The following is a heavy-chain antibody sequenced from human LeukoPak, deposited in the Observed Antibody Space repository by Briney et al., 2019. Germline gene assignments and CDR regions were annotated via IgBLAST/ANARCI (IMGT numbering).Heavy chain of an antibody. CDR3: ARHVWLQPFDY. CDR1: GGSMNSYY. CDR2: IYYSGST. D-gene: IGHD3-9*01. J-gene: IGHJ4*02. Sequence: SETLSLTCSVSGGSMNSYYWSWIRQSPGKGLEWIGYIYYSGSTNYNPSLKSRVTITVDTSKNQFSLKLSSVTAADTAVYYCARHVWLQPFDYWGQGTLVTVSS. V-gene: IGHV4-59*08.